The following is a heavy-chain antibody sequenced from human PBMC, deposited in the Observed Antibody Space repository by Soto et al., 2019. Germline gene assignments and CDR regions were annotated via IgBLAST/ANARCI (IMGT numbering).Heavy chain of an antibody. V-gene: IGHV4-61*01. CDR3: ARSQLRYFDWLLAPYDY. CDR1: GCSVSSGSYY. D-gene: IGHD3-9*01. J-gene: IGHJ4*02. Sequence: SETLSLTCPVSGCSVSSGSYYWSWIRQPPGKGLEWIGYIYYSGSTNYNPSLKSRVTISVDTSKNQFSLKLSSVTAADTAVYYCARSQLRYFDWLLAPYDYWGQGTLVTVSS. CDR2: IYYSGST.